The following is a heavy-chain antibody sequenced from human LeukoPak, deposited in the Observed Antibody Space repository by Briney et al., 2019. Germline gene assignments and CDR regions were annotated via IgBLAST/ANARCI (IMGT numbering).Heavy chain of an antibody. CDR3: AKDWELGS. Sequence: SETLSLTCSVSGASINSYYWNWVRQPPGKGLEWIGNTYSSGSTNYNPSLKSRVTISLDTSKNQFSLKMSSVTAADTAVYYCAKDWELGSWGQGTLVTVSS. CDR2: TYSSGST. V-gene: IGHV4-59*01. CDR1: GASINSYY. D-gene: IGHD1-26*01. J-gene: IGHJ5*02.